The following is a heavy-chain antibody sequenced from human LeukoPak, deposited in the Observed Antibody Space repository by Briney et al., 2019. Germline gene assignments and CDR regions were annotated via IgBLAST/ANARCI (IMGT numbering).Heavy chain of an antibody. D-gene: IGHD3-22*01. V-gene: IGHV3-30*02. J-gene: IGHJ3*02. Sequence: GGSLRLSCAASGFTFSSYGMHWIRQAPGKGLEWVAFIRYDESDKYYADSVKGRFTISRDNSKNTLYLQMNSLRAEDTAVYYCAKTPKGSSGYYYSSAFDIWGQGTMVTVSS. CDR2: IRYDESDK. CDR3: AKTPKGSSGYYYSSAFDI. CDR1: GFTFSSYG.